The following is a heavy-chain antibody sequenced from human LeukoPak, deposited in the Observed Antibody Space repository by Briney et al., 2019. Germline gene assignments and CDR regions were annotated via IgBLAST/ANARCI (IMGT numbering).Heavy chain of an antibody. CDR2: MNPNSGNT. Sequence: ASVKVSCKASGYTFTSYDINWVRQATGQGLEWMGWMNPNSGNTGYAQKIQGRVTMTRNTSISTAYMELSSLRSEDTAVYYCARDGDRRGGYQPDYWGQGTLVTVSS. CDR1: GYTFTSYD. CDR3: ARDGDRRGGYQPDY. D-gene: IGHD2-15*01. V-gene: IGHV1-8*01. J-gene: IGHJ4*02.